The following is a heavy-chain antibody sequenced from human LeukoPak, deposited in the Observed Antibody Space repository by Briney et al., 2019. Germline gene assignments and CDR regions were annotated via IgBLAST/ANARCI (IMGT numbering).Heavy chain of an antibody. J-gene: IGHJ4*02. D-gene: IGHD3-16*01. V-gene: IGHV4-59*01. CDR3: ARVGRGDHTWGSYSCDH. Sequence: SETLSLTCTVSGDSISSNHWSWIRQPPGKGLEWIGYISYSGSTSYNLSLKSRVTISVDTSKNQFSLKLSSVTAADTAVYYCARVGRGDHTWGSYSCDHWGQGTLVTVSS. CDR1: GDSISSNH. CDR2: ISYSGST.